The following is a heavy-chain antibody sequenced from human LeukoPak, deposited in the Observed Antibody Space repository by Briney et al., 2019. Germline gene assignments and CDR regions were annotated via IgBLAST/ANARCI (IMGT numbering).Heavy chain of an antibody. D-gene: IGHD1-26*01. CDR1: GFPLRNYG. J-gene: IGHJ4*02. V-gene: IGHV3-23*01. CDR3: AKEEYSGSLLTLDY. Sequence: PGGSLRLSCAASGFPLRNYGMSWVRQAPGKGLEWVSAISGSDGSTYYTDSVKGRFTISRDNSRNTLYLQLNSLRAEDTAVYYCAKEEYSGSLLTLDYWGQETLVTVSS. CDR2: ISGSDGST.